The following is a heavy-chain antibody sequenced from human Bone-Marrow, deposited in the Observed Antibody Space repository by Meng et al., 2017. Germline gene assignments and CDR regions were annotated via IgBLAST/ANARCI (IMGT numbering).Heavy chain of an antibody. Sequence: SETLSLTCTVSGGSISSYYWSWIRQPPGKGLEWIGYIYYSGSTNYNPSLKSRVTISVDTSKNQFSLKLSSVTAADTAVYYCARIAAAGTMSWYYYGMDVWGQGTTVTVSS. CDR3: ARIAAAGTMSWYYYGMDV. V-gene: IGHV4-59*01. CDR2: IYYSGST. D-gene: IGHD6-13*01. J-gene: IGHJ6*02. CDR1: GGSISSYY.